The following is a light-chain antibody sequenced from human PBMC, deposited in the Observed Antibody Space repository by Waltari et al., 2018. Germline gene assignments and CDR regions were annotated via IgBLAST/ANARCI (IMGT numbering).Light chain of an antibody. V-gene: IGKV3-20*01. CDR3: QQYGTSSWT. CDR1: ESVSSND. J-gene: IGKJ1*01. Sequence: EIVLTQSPGTLSLSPGERATLSCRATESVSSNDLAWYQQKFGQAPRLLIDAASNRATGIPDRFSGSGSGTDFTLTISRLEPEDFAVYYCQQYGTSSWTFGQGTKVEIK. CDR2: AAS.